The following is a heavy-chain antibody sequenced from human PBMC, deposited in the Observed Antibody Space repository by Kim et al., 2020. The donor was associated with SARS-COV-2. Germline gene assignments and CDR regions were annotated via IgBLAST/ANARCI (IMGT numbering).Heavy chain of an antibody. J-gene: IGHJ3*02. V-gene: IGHV4-34*01. D-gene: IGHD3-10*01. CDR1: GGSFSGYY. CDR2: INHSGST. CDR3: ARRPQLYYGSGGAFDI. Sequence: SETLSLTCAVYGGSFSGYYWSWIRQPPGKGLEWIGEINHSGSTNYNPSLKSRVTISVDTSKNQFSLKLSSVTAADTAVYYCARRPQLYYGSGGAFDIWGQGTMVTVSS.